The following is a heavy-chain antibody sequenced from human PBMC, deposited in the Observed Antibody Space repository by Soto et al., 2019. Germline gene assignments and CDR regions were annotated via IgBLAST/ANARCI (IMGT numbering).Heavy chain of an antibody. CDR1: GGTFSSYA. CDR3: ARYQAAAANYYYYGMDV. CDR2: IIPTFGTA. V-gene: IGHV1-69*13. D-gene: IGHD6-13*01. Sequence: GASVKVSCEASGGTFSSYAISWVRQAPGQGLEWMGGIIPTFGTANYAQKFQGRVTITADESTSTAYMELSSLRSEDTAVYYCARYQAAAANYYYYGMDVWGQGTTVTVSS. J-gene: IGHJ6*02.